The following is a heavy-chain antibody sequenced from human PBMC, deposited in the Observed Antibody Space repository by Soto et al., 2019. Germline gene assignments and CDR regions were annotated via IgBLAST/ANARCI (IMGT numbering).Heavy chain of an antibody. D-gene: IGHD2-15*01. Sequence: GGSLRLSCAASGFTFSSYAMSWVRQAPGKGLEWVSAISGSGGSTYYADSVKGRFTISRDNSKNTLYLQMNSLRAEDTAVYYCAKRRVVVVAATPIAGRQYYYYMDVWGKGTTLTVSS. CDR1: GFTFSSYA. J-gene: IGHJ6*03. CDR3: AKRRVVVVAATPIAGRQYYYYMDV. V-gene: IGHV3-23*01. CDR2: ISGSGGST.